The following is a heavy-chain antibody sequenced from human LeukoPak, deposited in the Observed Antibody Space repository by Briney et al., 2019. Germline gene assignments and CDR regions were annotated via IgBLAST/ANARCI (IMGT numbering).Heavy chain of an antibody. J-gene: IGHJ4*02. D-gene: IGHD2-8*02. Sequence: GGSLRLSCAASGFTFSSFGMHWVRQAPGEGLEWVAYIGYTGTDTYYADSVKGRFTISRDNSKNTVHLQVNSLRAADTALYSCARDLTERKYYIAYWGQGTLVSVSS. V-gene: IGHV3-30*02. CDR3: ARDLTERKYYIAY. CDR1: GFTFSSFG. CDR2: IGYTGTDT.